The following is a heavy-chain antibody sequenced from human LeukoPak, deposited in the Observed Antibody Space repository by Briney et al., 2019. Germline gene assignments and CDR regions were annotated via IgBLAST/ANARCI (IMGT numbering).Heavy chain of an antibody. D-gene: IGHD1-26*01. V-gene: IGHV3-74*01. CDR1: GFTFSSYW. J-gene: IGHJ4*02. Sequence: GGSLRLSCAASGFTFSSYWMYWVRQAPGKGLVWVSRINSDGSSTSHADSVKGRFTISRDNAKNSLYLQLNSLRAEDAAVYYCARLPAYSGSLGYFDYWGQGTLVTVSS. CDR2: INSDGSST. CDR3: ARLPAYSGSLGYFDY.